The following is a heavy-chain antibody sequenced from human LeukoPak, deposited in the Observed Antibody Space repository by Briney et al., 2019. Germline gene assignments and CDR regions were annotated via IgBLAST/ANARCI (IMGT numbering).Heavy chain of an antibody. D-gene: IGHD3-22*01. CDR1: GYTLTSYY. CDR3: ARLLNYYDSSGYYVRYFDY. V-gene: IGHV1-46*01. CDR2: INPRDGSA. Sequence: ASVKVSCKASGYTLTSYYMNWVRHAPGQGLEWMGTINPRDGSASYAQKFQGSVTMTRDTSTSTVYMELTSLRSEDTAVYSCARLLNYYDSSGYYVRYFDYWGQGTLVTVSS. J-gene: IGHJ4*02.